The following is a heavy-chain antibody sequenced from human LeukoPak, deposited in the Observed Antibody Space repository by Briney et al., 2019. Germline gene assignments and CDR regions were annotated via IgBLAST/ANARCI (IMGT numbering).Heavy chain of an antibody. D-gene: IGHD2-21*02. CDR1: GGTFSNYA. Sequence: SVKVSCKASGGTFSNYAISWVRLAPGQGLEWMGGSIPIFGTANYAQKFQGRVTITTDESTSTAYMELSSLRSEDTAVYYWARDSAVYCGGDCPFDYWGQGTLVTVSS. CDR2: SIPIFGTA. J-gene: IGHJ4*02. V-gene: IGHV1-69*05. CDR3: ARDSAVYCGGDCPFDY.